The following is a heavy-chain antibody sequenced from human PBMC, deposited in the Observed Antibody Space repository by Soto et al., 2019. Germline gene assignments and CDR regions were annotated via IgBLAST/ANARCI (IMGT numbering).Heavy chain of an antibody. CDR2: INPSDGTT. Sequence: QVQLVQSGAEVKKPGASVKVSCKASGYSFRSYYLHWVRQAPGQGFEWLGIINPSDGTTNYAQKFQGRGTMTSDTSTSTVYMDLSSLRSEDTAVYYCARSYVTSRPIDYWGQGTLVTVSS. CDR1: GYSFRSYY. V-gene: IGHV1-46*01. D-gene: IGHD1-1*01. CDR3: ARSYVTSRPIDY. J-gene: IGHJ4*02.